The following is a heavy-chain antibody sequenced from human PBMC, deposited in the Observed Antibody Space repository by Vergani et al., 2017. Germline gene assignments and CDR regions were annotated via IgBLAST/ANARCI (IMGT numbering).Heavy chain of an antibody. J-gene: IGHJ4*02. CDR3: ARGALWWLRQIDS. CDR1: GDSLNTYY. D-gene: IGHD2-21*01. V-gene: IGHV4-59*01. Sequence: QVQLQESGPGLVKPSETLYLTCSVSGDSLNTYYWNWIRQPPGKGLEWIGYIYDSGDTKYNPSLKSLVTMSLDTSKNQFSLNLYSVTAADTAVYYCARGALWWLRQIDSWGPGIMVTVSS. CDR2: IYDSGDT.